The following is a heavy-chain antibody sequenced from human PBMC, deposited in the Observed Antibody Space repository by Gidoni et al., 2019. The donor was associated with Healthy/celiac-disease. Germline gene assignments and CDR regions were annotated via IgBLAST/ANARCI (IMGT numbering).Heavy chain of an antibody. CDR1: GYTSSSYE. CDR3: ARDLSGHDAFDI. V-gene: IGHV3-48*03. J-gene: IGHJ3*02. D-gene: IGHD5-12*01. CDR2: ISSSGSTI. Sequence: EVQLVQSGGGLVQPGGSLRLSCAASGYTSSSYELNWVRQAPGKGLEWVSYISSSGSTIYYADSVKGRFTISRDNAKNSLYLQMNSLRAEDTAVYYCARDLSGHDAFDIWGQGTMVTVSS.